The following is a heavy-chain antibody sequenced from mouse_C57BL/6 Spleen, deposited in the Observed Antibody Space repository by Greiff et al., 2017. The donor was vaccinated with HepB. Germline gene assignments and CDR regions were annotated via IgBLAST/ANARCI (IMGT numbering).Heavy chain of an antibody. V-gene: IGHV1-15*01. CDR1: GYTFTDYE. D-gene: IGHD2-1*01. Sequence: VQLQQSGAELVRPGASVTLSCKASGYTFTDYEMHWVKQTPVHGLEWIGAIDPETGGTAYNQKFKGKAILTADKSSSTAYMELRSLTSEDSAVYYCTRVGNYNFDYWGQGTTLTVSS. J-gene: IGHJ2*01. CDR2: IDPETGGT. CDR3: TRVGNYNFDY.